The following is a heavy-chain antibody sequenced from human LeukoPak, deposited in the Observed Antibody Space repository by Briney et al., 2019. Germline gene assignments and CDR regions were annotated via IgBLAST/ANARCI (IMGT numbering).Heavy chain of an antibody. CDR2: IYYSGST. Sequence: SQTLSLTCTVSVGSISSGCYYWSWIRQHPGKGLEWIGYIYYSGSTYYNPSLKSRVTISVDTSKNQFSLKLSSVTAADTAVYYCARVRGYCSGGSCYGTNWFDPWGQGTLVTVSS. CDR1: VGSISSGCYY. D-gene: IGHD2-15*01. CDR3: ARVRGYCSGGSCYGTNWFDP. V-gene: IGHV4-31*03. J-gene: IGHJ5*02.